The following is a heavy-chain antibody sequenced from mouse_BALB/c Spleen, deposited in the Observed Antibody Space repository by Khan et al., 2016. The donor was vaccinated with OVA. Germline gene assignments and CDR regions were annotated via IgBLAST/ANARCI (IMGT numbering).Heavy chain of an antibody. CDR2: INPNNGLT. Sequence: QVQLQQPGTELVKPGASVKLSCKASGYTFTSYWMHWVKQRPGQGLEWIGEINPNNGLTNYNDRFKNNATLTVDKSSSTAYMQISSLTSEDPTVYYCSSSTMIYWYFDVWGAGTTFTVSS. CDR3: SSSTMIYWYFDV. D-gene: IGHD2-4*01. V-gene: IGHV1S81*02. J-gene: IGHJ1*01. CDR1: GYTFTSYW.